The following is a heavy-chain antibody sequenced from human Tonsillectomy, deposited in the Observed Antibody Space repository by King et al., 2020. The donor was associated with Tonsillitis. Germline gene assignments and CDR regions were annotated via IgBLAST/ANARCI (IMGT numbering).Heavy chain of an antibody. CDR2: IDWDDDK. Sequence: VTLKESGPALVKPTQTLTLTCTFSGFSLSTSGMCVNWIRQPPGKALEWLARIDWDDDKSYRTSLETRLTISKDTSKNQVVLTMTNMDPVDTATYYCARTLFGELLDDAFDIWGQGTMVTVSS. CDR3: ARTLFGELLDDAFDI. J-gene: IGHJ3*02. V-gene: IGHV2-70*04. D-gene: IGHD3-10*01. CDR1: GFSLSTSGMC.